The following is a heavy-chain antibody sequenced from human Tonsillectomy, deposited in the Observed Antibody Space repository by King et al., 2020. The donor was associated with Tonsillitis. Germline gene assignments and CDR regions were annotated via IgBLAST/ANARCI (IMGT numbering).Heavy chain of an antibody. CDR3: ARDKRQWLVRGKYYFDY. CDR1: GYTFTGYY. Sequence: VQLVESGAEVKKPGASVKVSCKASGYTFTGYYMHWVRQAPGQGLEWMGWINPNSVGTNYAQKFQGRVTMTRDTSISTAYMELSRLRSDDTAVYYCARDKRQWLVRGKYYFDYWGQGTLVTVSS. D-gene: IGHD6-19*01. V-gene: IGHV1-2*02. J-gene: IGHJ4*02. CDR2: INPNSVGT.